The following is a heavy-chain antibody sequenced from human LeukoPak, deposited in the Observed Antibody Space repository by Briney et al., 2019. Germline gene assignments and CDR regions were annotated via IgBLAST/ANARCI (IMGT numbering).Heavy chain of an antibody. J-gene: IGHJ4*02. D-gene: IGHD6-13*01. CDR2: INWNGGST. CDR3: ARGTLKAAATDFDY. CDR1: GFTFDDYG. V-gene: IGHV3-20*04. Sequence: GGSLRLSCAASGFTFDDYGMSWVRQAPGKGLEWVSGINWNGGSTGYADSVKGRFTISRDNAKNSLYMQMNSLRAEDTALYYCARGTLKAAATDFDYWGQGTLVTVSS.